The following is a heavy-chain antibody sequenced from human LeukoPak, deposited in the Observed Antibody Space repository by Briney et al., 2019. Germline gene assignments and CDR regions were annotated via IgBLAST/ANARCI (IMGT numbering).Heavy chain of an antibody. Sequence: GGSLRLSCAASGFTVSGNYMTWVRQAPGKGLEWVSAISGSGGSTYYADSVKGRFTISRDNSKNTLYLQMNSLRAEDTAVYYCAKVKKYSYYYGSGTASPFDYWGQGTLVTVSS. CDR3: AKVKKYSYYYGSGTASPFDY. CDR1: GFTVSGNY. D-gene: IGHD3-10*01. CDR2: ISGSGGST. V-gene: IGHV3-23*01. J-gene: IGHJ4*02.